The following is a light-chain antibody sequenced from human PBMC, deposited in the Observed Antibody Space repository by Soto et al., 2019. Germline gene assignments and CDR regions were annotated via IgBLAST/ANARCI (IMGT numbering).Light chain of an antibody. J-gene: IGLJ2*01. Sequence: QSALTQPASVSGSPRQSITISCTGASSDVGSYTYVSWYRQHPGKAPQLIIYDVNKRPSGVPDRFSGSKSGNTASLTVSGLQAEDEADYFCNSYGGTNNYVVFGGGTKLTVL. CDR2: DVN. CDR3: NSYGGTNNYVV. CDR1: SSDVGSYTY. V-gene: IGLV2-8*01.